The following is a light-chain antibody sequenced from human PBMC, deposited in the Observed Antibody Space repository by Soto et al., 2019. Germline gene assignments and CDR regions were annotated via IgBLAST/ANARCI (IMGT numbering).Light chain of an antibody. CDR2: DVS. CDR3: SSYTSATTYV. CDR1: SSDVGAYNY. V-gene: IGLV2-14*01. Sequence: ALAQPASVSGSPGQSITISCTGTSSDVGAYNYDSWYQQYPGEAPKVIIYDVSHRPAGVSNRFSGSKSGNTASLTISGLQTQDEADYYCSSYTSATTYVFGTGTKVTVL. J-gene: IGLJ1*01.